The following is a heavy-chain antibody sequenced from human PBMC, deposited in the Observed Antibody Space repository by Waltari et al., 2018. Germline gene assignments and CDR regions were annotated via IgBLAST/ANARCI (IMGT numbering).Heavy chain of an antibody. Sequence: EVQLVESGGGLIQPGGSLRLSCAASGYSFNSHSLTWVRQAPGKGLEWLSFRSNGGVILYADSVKGRFTISRDNAKNSLYLHMNNLRDEDTAVYYCAREYSVRGNFDYWGQGTLVTVSS. CDR2: RSNGGVI. D-gene: IGHD5-12*01. J-gene: IGHJ4*02. CDR1: GYSFNSHS. V-gene: IGHV3-48*02. CDR3: AREYSVRGNFDY.